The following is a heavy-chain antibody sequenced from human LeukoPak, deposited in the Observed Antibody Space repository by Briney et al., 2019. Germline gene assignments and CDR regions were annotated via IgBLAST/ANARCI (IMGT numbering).Heavy chain of an antibody. CDR2: IIAIIGTT. V-gene: IGHV1-69*05. Sequence: SVKVSSMPSGGTLSIYVVCWVCPAPGPGVEWMGRIIAIIGTTNYAQKFQARVKITTEESMTTAYRELSSLTSEDTAVYYCARTADTARVDRRYNYFDYWGQGTLVTVSS. CDR1: GGTLSIYV. J-gene: IGHJ4*02. CDR3: ARTADTARVDRRYNYFDY. D-gene: IGHD5-18*01.